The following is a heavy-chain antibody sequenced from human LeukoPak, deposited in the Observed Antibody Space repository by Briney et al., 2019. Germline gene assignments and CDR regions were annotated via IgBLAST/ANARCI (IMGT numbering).Heavy chain of an antibody. CDR3: ARDGGGSWSFDY. CDR2: IYSGGST. J-gene: IGHJ4*02. V-gene: IGHV3-53*01. CDR1: GFTVSSNY. Sequence: GGSLRLSCAASGFTVSSNYMSWVRQAPGKGLEWVSVIYSGGSTYYADSAKGRFTISRDNSKNTLYLQMNSLRAEDTAVYYCARDGGGSWSFDYWGQGTLVTVSS. D-gene: IGHD3-16*01.